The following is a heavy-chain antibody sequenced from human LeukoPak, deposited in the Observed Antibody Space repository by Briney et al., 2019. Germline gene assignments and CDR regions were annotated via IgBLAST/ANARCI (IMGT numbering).Heavy chain of an antibody. CDR2: IYGGGNT. D-gene: IGHD5-24*01. CDR3: ARSDGYNSRNVFNY. J-gene: IGHJ4*02. CDR1: GFTVSNNY. Sequence: PGGSLRLSCAASGFTVSNNYMSWVRQAPGKGLEWVSAIYGGGNTYYADSVKGRFTISRDNSKNTLYLQMNSLRAEDTALYYCARSDGYNSRNVFNYWGQGTLVTVSS. V-gene: IGHV3-66*01.